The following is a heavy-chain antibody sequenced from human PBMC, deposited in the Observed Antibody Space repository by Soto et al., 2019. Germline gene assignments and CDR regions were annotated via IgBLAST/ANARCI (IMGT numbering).Heavy chain of an antibody. Sequence: QVQLVQSGAEVKKPGSSVKVSCKASGGTFSSYAISWVRQAPGQGLEWMGGIIPIFGTANYAQKFQGRVTITADESTSTAYMERSSLRSEDTAVYYCARVTMVRGVISNYYGMDVWGQGTTVTVSS. V-gene: IGHV1-69*01. D-gene: IGHD3-10*01. J-gene: IGHJ6*02. CDR1: GGTFSSYA. CDR2: IIPIFGTA. CDR3: ARVTMVRGVISNYYGMDV.